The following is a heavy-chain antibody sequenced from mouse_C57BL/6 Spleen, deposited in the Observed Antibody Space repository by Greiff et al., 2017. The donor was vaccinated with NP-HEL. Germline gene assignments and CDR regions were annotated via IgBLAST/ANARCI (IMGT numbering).Heavy chain of an antibody. CDR1: GYAFSSSW. CDR3: ARWLLMDWYFDV. J-gene: IGHJ1*03. CDR2: IYPGDGDT. V-gene: IGHV1-82*01. Sequence: QVQLQQSGPELVKPGASVKISCKASGYAFSSSWMNWVKQRPGKGLEWIGRIYPGDGDTNYNGKFKGKATLTADKSSSTAYMQLSSLTSEDSAVYFCARWLLMDWYFDVWGTGTTVTVSS. D-gene: IGHD2-3*01.